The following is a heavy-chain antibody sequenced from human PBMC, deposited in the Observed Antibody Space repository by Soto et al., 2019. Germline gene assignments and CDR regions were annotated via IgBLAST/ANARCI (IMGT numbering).Heavy chain of an antibody. J-gene: IGHJ4*02. Sequence: GGSLRLSCAASGFTFSSYAMSWVRQAPGKGLEWVSAISGSGGSTYYADSVKGRSTISRDNSKNTLYLQMNSLRAEDTAVYYCAKDGRRGYSGYDFVYWGQGTLVTVSS. V-gene: IGHV3-23*01. CDR3: AKDGRRGYSGYDFVY. CDR2: ISGSGGST. D-gene: IGHD5-12*01. CDR1: GFTFSSYA.